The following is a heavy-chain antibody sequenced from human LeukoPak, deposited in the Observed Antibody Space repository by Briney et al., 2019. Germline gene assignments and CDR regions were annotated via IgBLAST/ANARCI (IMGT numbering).Heavy chain of an antibody. Sequence: SETLSLTCTVAGGSIRNNYWSWIRQPPGKGLEWIGYVYHSGTTTYNPSLKSRVIISIDTSKNQFSLNLTSVTAADTAMYYCAKGNYLTYDFWGQGTLVSVSS. CDR1: GGSIRNNY. CDR2: VYHSGTT. J-gene: IGHJ4*02. V-gene: IGHV4-59*08. D-gene: IGHD1-7*01. CDR3: AKGNYLTYDF.